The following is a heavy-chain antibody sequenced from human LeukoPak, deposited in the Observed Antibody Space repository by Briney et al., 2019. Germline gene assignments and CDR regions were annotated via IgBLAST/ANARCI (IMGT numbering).Heavy chain of an antibody. D-gene: IGHD6-6*01. CDR1: GGSISSTSYH. V-gene: IGHV4-39*01. J-gene: IGHJ5*02. CDR2: IYYSGTI. CDR3: AVYSTSSGWFDP. Sequence: SETLSLTCTVSGGSISSTSYHWGWIRQPPGKGLEWVGNIYYSGTIYYNPSLKSRVTMSVDTSENQFSLKLSSVTAADTAVYYCAVYSTSSGWFDPWGQGTLVTVSS.